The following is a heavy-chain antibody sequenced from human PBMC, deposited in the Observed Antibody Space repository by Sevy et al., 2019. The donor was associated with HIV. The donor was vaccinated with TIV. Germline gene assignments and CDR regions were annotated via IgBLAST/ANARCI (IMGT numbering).Heavy chain of an antibody. CDR1: GFTFDNYA. J-gene: IGHJ5*02. CDR3: ARVGGWEVTSLDNWSDP. CDR2: ISGGADTT. Sequence: GGSLRLSCAASGFTFDNYAMSWVRQAPEKGLEWVSTISGGADTTYYADSVKDRFTISSDSSKETLYLQMKSVRVEDTAVYYCARVGGWEVTSLDNWSDPWGQGTLVTVSS. V-gene: IGHV3-23*01. D-gene: IGHD1-26*01.